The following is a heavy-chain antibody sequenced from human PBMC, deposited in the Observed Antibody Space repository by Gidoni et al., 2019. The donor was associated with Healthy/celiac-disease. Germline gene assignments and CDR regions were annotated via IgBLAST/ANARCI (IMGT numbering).Heavy chain of an antibody. Sequence: EVQLVESGGGLVQPGGSLRLSCAASGFTFSSYWMHWVRHAPGKGLVWVSRINSDGGSTSYADSVKGRVTISRDNAKNTLYLQMNSLRAEDTAVYYCARDLIYGDPDYWGQGTLVTVSS. J-gene: IGHJ4*02. D-gene: IGHD4-17*01. CDR2: INSDGGST. V-gene: IGHV3-74*01. CDR1: GFTFSSYW. CDR3: ARDLIYGDPDY.